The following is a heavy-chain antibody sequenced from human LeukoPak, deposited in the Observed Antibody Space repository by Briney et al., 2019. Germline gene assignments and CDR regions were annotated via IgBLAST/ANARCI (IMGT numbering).Heavy chain of an antibody. CDR1: GYTFITYV. CDR2: LNAGNGLT. CDR3: ATSRNSARGIDY. Sequence: ASVKVSCKASGYTFITYVMHWVRQAPGQRLEWMGWLNAGNGLTKYSQKFQGTVTITRDTSASTAYMELSSLRSEDTAVYYCATSRNSARGIDYWGQGALVTVSS. J-gene: IGHJ4*02. D-gene: IGHD2-15*01. V-gene: IGHV1-3*01.